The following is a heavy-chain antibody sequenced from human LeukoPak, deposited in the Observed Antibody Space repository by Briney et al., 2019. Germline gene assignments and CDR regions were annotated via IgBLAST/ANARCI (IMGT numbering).Heavy chain of an antibody. CDR1: GFTFSSYA. D-gene: IGHD1-14*01. V-gene: IGHV3-23*01. CDR2: ISGSGGST. Sequence: GGSLRLSCAASGFTFSSYAMSWVRQAPGKGLEWVSAISGSGGSTHYADSVKGRFTISRDNAKNSLYLQMNSLRAEDTAVYYCARDRTSGAFDIWGQGTMVTVSS. J-gene: IGHJ3*02. CDR3: ARDRTSGAFDI.